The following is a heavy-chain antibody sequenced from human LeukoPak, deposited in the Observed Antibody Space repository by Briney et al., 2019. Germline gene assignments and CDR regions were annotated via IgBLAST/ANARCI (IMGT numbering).Heavy chain of an antibody. CDR1: GFTFDDYA. CDR2: ISWNSGSI. J-gene: IGHJ6*03. CDR3: AKDGVGATGNYYYYMDV. Sequence: GGSLRLSCAASGFTFDDYAMHWVRQAPGKGLEWVSGISWNSGSIGYADSVKGRFTISRDNAKNSLYLQMNSLRAEDTDLYYCAKDGVGATGNYYYYMDVWGKGTTVTVSS. V-gene: IGHV3-9*01. D-gene: IGHD1-26*01.